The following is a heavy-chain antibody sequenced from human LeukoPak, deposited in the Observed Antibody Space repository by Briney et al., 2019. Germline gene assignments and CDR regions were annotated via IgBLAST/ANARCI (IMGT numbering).Heavy chain of an antibody. CDR1: GGSISSGGYY. V-gene: IGHV4-31*03. Sequence: SETLSLTCTVSGGSISSGGYYWSWIRQHPGKGLEWIGYIYYSGSTYYNPSLKSRVTISVDASKNQFSLKLSSVTAADTAVYYCARVIGYSSGWYYGMDVWGQGTTVTVSS. CDR3: ARVIGYSSGWYYGMDV. J-gene: IGHJ6*02. D-gene: IGHD6-19*01. CDR2: IYYSGST.